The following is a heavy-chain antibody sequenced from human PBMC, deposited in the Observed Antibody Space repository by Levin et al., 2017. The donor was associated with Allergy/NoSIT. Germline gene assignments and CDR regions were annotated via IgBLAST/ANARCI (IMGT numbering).Heavy chain of an antibody. Sequence: GGSLRLSCAASGFSFSTYAMHWVRQAPGKGLDWVAVVFYGGRNKYYTDSVKGRFTISRDNSKNTLYLHMDSLRPEDTAVYFCAKEVTTSYADSPYNYDHYGMDVWGQGTTVIVSS. D-gene: IGHD4-17*01. J-gene: IGHJ6*02. CDR2: VFYGGRNK. CDR3: AKEVTTSYADSPYNYDHYGMDV. CDR1: GFSFSTYA. V-gene: IGHV3-30*18.